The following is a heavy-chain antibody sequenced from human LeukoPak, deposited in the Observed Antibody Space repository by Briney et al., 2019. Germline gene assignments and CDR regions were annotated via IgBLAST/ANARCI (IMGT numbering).Heavy chain of an antibody. CDR3: ARGSVKLPGISYFDN. V-gene: IGHV3-30-3*01. D-gene: IGHD3-3*02. CDR2: ISYDGTKI. CDR1: GFSFSTHE. J-gene: IGHJ1*01. Sequence: GGSLRLSCAASGFSFSTHEMNWVRQAPGKGLEWVAVISYDGTKIYYADSAKGRFSISRDNSKNMVYLQMNSLRAEDTALYYCARGSVKLPGISYFDNWGQGTLVTVSS.